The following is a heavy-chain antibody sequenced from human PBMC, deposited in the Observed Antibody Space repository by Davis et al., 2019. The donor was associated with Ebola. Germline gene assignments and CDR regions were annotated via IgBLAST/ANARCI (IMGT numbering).Heavy chain of an antibody. CDR3: ARVVHRLYYFDY. CDR2: INPSGGST. CDR1: GYTFTSYY. J-gene: IGHJ4*02. D-gene: IGHD1-1*01. Sequence: ASVPVSRQASGYTFTSYYMHWVRQPPGQGLAWVGIINPSGGSTSYAQKFQGRVTITADKSTSTAYMELSSLRSEDTAVYYCARVVHRLYYFDYWGQGTLVTVSS. V-gene: IGHV1-46*01.